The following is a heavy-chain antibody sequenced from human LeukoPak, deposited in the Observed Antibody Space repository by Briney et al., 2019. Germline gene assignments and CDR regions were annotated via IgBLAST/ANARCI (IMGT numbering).Heavy chain of an antibody. CDR1: GGTFSSYA. D-gene: IGHD1-1*01. J-gene: IGHJ4*02. CDR2: IIPIFGTA. Sequence: SVKVSCKASGGTFSSYAISWVRQAPGQGLEWMGGIIPIFGTANYAQKFQGRVTITTDESTSTAYMELSSLRSEDTAVYYCARGRGRNDVLLSAFDYWGQGTLVTVSS. CDR3: ARGRGRNDVLLSAFDY. V-gene: IGHV1-69*05.